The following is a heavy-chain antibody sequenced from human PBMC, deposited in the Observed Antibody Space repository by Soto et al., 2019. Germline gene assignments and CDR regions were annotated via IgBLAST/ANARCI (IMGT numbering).Heavy chain of an antibody. V-gene: IGHV3-30*03. CDR3: AAKARVTNLLYFGMDV. D-gene: IGHD2-21*02. CDR2: ISYDGATQ. J-gene: IGHJ6*02. Sequence: PGGSLRLSCEVSGLTFNTSGMHWVRQAPGKGLEWLAVISYDGATQYYGDTVKGRFTISRDNSKNTLFLHMGRLRAEDTAMYYCAAKARVTNLLYFGMDVWGLGATVTVSS. CDR1: GLTFNTSG.